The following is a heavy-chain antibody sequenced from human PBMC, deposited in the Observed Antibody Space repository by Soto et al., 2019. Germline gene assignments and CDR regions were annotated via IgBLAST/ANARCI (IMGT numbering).Heavy chain of an antibody. CDR1: GFTFSTYA. Sequence: EVQLLESGGGLARPGGSLRLSCAASGFTFSTYAMTWVRQAPGTGLEWLSAITSSGDNTYYADSVKGRFTISRDNSKNTLYPQMNSLRAEDTALYYCAKHVCSGGGCDYFDYWGLGTLVTVSS. CDR3: AKHVCSGGGCDYFDY. CDR2: ITSSGDNT. J-gene: IGHJ4*02. D-gene: IGHD2-15*01. V-gene: IGHV3-23*01.